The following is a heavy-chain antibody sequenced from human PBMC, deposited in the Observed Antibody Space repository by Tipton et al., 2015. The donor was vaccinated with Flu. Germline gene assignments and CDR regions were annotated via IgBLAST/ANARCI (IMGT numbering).Heavy chain of an antibody. J-gene: IGHJ4*02. CDR3: ARDPDSSGGYYFDF. D-gene: IGHD3-22*01. Sequence: TLSLTCTISDGSISSSSYYWGWIRQPPGKGLEWIGSIYYSGSTYYNPSLKSRVTISVDTSKNQFSLRLSSVTAADTAVYYCARDPDSSGGYYFDFWGQGTLVTVSS. V-gene: IGHV4-39*07. CDR1: DGSISSSSYY. CDR2: IYYSGST.